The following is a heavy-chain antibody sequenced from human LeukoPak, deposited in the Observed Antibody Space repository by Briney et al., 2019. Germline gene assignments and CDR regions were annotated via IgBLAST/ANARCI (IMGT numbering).Heavy chain of an antibody. D-gene: IGHD6-13*01. V-gene: IGHV1-69*06. Sequence: SVKVSCKASGGTFSSYAISWVRQAPGQGLEWMGGIIPIFGTANYAQEFQGRVTITADKSTSTAYMELSSLRSEDTAVYYCASQYSSSLWYFDYWGQGTLVTVSS. CDR1: GGTFSSYA. J-gene: IGHJ4*02. CDR3: ASQYSSSLWYFDY. CDR2: IIPIFGTA.